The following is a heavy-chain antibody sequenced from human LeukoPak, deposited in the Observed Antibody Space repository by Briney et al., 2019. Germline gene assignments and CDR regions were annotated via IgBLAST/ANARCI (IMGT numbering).Heavy chain of an antibody. V-gene: IGHV3-73*01. Sequence: GGSLRLSCAASGFTFSGSAMHWVRQASGKGLEWVGRIRSKANSYATAYAASVKGRFTISRDDSKNTAYLQMNSLKTEDTAVYYCTRRVAAAGNDYWGQGTLVTVSS. J-gene: IGHJ4*02. D-gene: IGHD6-13*01. CDR3: TRRVAAAGNDY. CDR1: GFTFSGSA. CDR2: IRSKANSYAT.